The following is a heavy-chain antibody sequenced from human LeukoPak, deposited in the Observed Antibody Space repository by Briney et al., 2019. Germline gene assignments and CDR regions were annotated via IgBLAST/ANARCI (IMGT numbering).Heavy chain of an antibody. D-gene: IGHD6-19*01. V-gene: IGHV3-23*01. Sequence: GGSLRLSCAASGFTFSSYAMNWVRQAPGKGLEWVSTITGSGGSTYYADSVKGRFTISRDKSKNTLYLQMNSLRAEDTAVYYCAKGESGWYFHYWGQGTLARLSS. J-gene: IGHJ4*02. CDR2: ITGSGGST. CDR1: GFTFSSYA. CDR3: AKGESGWYFHY.